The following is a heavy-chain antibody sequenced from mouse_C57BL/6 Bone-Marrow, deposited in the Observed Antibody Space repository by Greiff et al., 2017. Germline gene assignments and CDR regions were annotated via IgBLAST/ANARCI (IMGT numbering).Heavy chain of an antibody. CDR3: ARVNSTAVTYGDYWYFDV. Sequence: QVQLQQPGAELVMPGASVKLSCKASGYTFTSYWMHWVKQRPGQGLEWIGEIDPSDSYTNYNQKFKGKSTLTVDKSSSTAYMQLSSLTSKDSAVYYCARVNSTAVTYGDYWYFDVWGTGTTVTVSS. D-gene: IGHD1-1*01. CDR1: GYTFTSYW. J-gene: IGHJ1*03. V-gene: IGHV1-69*01. CDR2: IDPSDSYT.